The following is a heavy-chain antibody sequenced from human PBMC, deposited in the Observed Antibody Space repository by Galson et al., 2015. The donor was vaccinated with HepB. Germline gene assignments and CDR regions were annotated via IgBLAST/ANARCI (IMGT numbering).Heavy chain of an antibody. CDR2: ISSNAGKT. V-gene: IGHV3-23*01. J-gene: IGHJ4*02. D-gene: IGHD6-19*01. CDR1: GFSVDSRA. CDR3: AKDHPSSGWPAFDY. Sequence: SLRLSCAVSGFSVDSRAMSWVRQAPGKSLEWLSSISSNAGKTYYAGSVRGRFTISRDESTNSVFLQMDSLRADDTAVYYCAKDHPSSGWPAFDYWSQGALVIVSS.